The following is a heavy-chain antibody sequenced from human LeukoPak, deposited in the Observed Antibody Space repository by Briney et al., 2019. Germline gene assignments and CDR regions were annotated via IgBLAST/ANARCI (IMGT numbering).Heavy chain of an antibody. CDR3: AREGFDGSSWYNY. D-gene: IGHD6-13*01. CDR1: GYTFTGYY. CDR2: INPNSGGT. V-gene: IGHV1-2*02. J-gene: IGHJ4*02. Sequence: GASVKVSCKASGYTFTGYYMHWVRQAPGQGLEWMGWINPNSGGTNYAQKFQGRVTMTRDTSISTAYMELSRLRSDDTAVYYCAREGFDGSSWYNYWGQGTLVTVSS.